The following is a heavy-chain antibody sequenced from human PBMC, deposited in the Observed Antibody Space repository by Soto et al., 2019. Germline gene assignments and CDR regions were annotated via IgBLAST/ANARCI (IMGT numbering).Heavy chain of an antibody. CDR1: GASISSYY. CDR3: AGAPLVPRAPWFEP. Sequence: SETLSLTCTVSGASISSYYWSWIRQSPGKGLEWIGYIFHSGSTRYNPSLKSPVNISIHTSKNQFSLNLKSLTAADTAVYYCAGAPLVPRAPWFEPWGQGTLATVSS. V-gene: IGHV4-59*01. CDR2: IFHSGST. D-gene: IGHD3-10*01. J-gene: IGHJ5*02.